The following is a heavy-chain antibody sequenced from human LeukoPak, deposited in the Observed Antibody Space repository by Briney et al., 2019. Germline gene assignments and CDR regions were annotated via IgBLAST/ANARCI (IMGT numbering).Heavy chain of an antibody. J-gene: IGHJ6*04. D-gene: IGHD3-3*01. V-gene: IGHV4-31*03. Sequence: SETLSLTCTVSGGSISSGGYYWSWIRQHPGKGLEWIGYIYYSGSTYYNPSLKSRVTISVDTSKNQFSLKLSSVTAADTAVYHCARGGFDGMDVWGKGTTVTVSS. CDR3: ARGGFDGMDV. CDR1: GGSISSGGYY. CDR2: IYYSGST.